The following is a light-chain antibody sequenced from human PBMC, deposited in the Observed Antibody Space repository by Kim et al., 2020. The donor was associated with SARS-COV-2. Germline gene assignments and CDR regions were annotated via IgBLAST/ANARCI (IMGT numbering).Light chain of an antibody. CDR1: HSVSSSY. CDR2: GAS. J-gene: IGKJ1*01. Sequence: SPGERATPSCRASHSVSSSYLAWYQQKPGQAPRLLIYGASSRATGIPDRFSGSGSGTDFTLTISRLEPEDFAVYYCQQYGSSPRTFGQGTKVDIK. CDR3: QQYGSSPRT. V-gene: IGKV3-20*01.